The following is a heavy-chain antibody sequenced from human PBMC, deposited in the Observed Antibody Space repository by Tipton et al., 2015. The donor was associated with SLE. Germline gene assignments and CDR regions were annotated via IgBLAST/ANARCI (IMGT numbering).Heavy chain of an antibody. D-gene: IGHD2-15*01. CDR1: GGSFSGYY. Sequence: LRLSCAVYGGSFSGYYWSWIRQPPGKGLEWIGEINHSGSTHYNPSLKSRVTISLDTSKNQFSLKLSSVTAADTAVYYCARACGSGHQVAFDIWGQVTMVTVSS. CDR3: ARACGSGHQVAFDI. J-gene: IGHJ3*02. CDR2: INHSGST. V-gene: IGHV4-34*01.